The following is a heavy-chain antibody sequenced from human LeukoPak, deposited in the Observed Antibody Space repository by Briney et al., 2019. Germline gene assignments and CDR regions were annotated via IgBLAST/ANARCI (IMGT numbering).Heavy chain of an antibody. D-gene: IGHD1-26*01. CDR1: GYTFTSYY. V-gene: IGHV1-46*01. Sequence: ASVKVSCKASGYTFTSYYMHWVRQAPGQGLGWMGIINPSGGSTSYAQKFQGRVTMTRDMSTSTVYMELSSLRSDDTAVYYCARDTKRSRARWENLGFDPWGQGTLVTVSS. CDR3: ARDTKRSRARWENLGFDP. CDR2: INPSGGST. J-gene: IGHJ5*02.